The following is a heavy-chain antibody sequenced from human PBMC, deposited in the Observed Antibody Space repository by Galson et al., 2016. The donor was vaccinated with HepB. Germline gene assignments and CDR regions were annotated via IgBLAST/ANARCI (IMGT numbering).Heavy chain of an antibody. CDR3: ARDVGSSGWTQSDY. J-gene: IGHJ4*02. CDR2: TRGKLYGGST. V-gene: IGHV3-49*03. D-gene: IGHD6-19*01. CDR1: GFTFGDHS. Sequence: SLRLSCATSGFTFGDHSLSWXRQAPGKGLEWVGFTRGKLYGGSTEYAASVKDRILISRDDSKSIAYLQMYSLKIEDTAVYYCARDVGSSGWTQSDYWGRGALITVSS.